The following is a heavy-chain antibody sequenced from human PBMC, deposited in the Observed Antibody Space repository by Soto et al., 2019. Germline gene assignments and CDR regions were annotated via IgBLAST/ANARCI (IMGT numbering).Heavy chain of an antibody. CDR3: ARSGESLLGTAAPY. V-gene: IGHV3-7*01. J-gene: IGHJ4*02. Sequence: PGGSLRLSCAVSGFTFSNYWMNWVRQAPGKGLEWVANINQEGSEKYYVDSVKGRFTISRDNAKNLLYLQMDSLRAEDTAVYYCARSGESLLGTAAPYWGQGTQVTVSS. CDR2: INQEGSEK. D-gene: IGHD3-3*01. CDR1: GFTFSNYW.